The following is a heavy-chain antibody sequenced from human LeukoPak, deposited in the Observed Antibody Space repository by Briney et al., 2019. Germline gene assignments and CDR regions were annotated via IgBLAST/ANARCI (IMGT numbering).Heavy chain of an antibody. CDR3: TRDFCSSPGCYDY. D-gene: IGHD2-2*01. Sequence: GGLRLSCAAAGVTFSSYGMQWVRQAPGKGGGGGGGIWFDARNEHYADSVKGRFTISRDNSKNALYLQMDSLRADDTAVYYCTRDFCSSPGCYDYWGQGTLVTVSS. CDR2: IWFDARNE. CDR1: GVTFSSYG. V-gene: IGHV3-33*01. J-gene: IGHJ4*02.